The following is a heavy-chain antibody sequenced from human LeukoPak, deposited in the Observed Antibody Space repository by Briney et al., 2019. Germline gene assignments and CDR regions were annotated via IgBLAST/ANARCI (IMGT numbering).Heavy chain of an antibody. J-gene: IGHJ4*02. Sequence: SETLSLTCAVYGGSFSGYYWSWIRQPPGKGLEWIGEINHSGSTNYNPSLKSRVTISVDTSKNQFSLKLSSVTAADTAVYYCARPSGGWYYFDYWGQGTLVTVSS. D-gene: IGHD6-19*01. CDR2: INHSGST. V-gene: IGHV4-34*01. CDR3: ARPSGGWYYFDY. CDR1: GGSFSGYY.